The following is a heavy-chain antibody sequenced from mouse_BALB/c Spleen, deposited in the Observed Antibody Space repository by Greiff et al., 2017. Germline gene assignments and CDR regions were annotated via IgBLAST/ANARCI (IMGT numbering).Heavy chain of an antibody. CDR1: GYSFTDYI. V-gene: IGHV1-39*01. Sequence: VQLQQTGPELVKPGASVKISCKASGYSFTDYIMLWVKQSHGKSLEWIGNINPYYGSTSYNLKFKGKATLTVDKSSSTAYMQLNSLTSEDSAVYYCARGGYYAMDYWGQGTSVTVSS. CDR3: ARGGYYAMDY. J-gene: IGHJ4*01. CDR2: INPYYGST.